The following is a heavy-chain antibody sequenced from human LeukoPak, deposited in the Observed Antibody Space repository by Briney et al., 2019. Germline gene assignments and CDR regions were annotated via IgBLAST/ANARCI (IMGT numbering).Heavy chain of an antibody. Sequence: GGSLRLSCAASGFTFSSYSMNWVRQAPGKGLGWVSSISSSSSYIYYADSVKGRFTISRDNAKNSLYLQMNSLRAEDTAVYYCASGSAPYYYGSGTYGGIAFDIWGQGTMVTVSS. V-gene: IGHV3-21*01. CDR3: ASGSAPYYYGSGTYGGIAFDI. D-gene: IGHD3-10*01. CDR2: ISSSSSYI. CDR1: GFTFSSYS. J-gene: IGHJ3*02.